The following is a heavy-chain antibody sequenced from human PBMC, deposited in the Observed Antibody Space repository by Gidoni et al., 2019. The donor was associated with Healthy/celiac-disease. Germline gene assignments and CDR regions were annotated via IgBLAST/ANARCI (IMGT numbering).Heavy chain of an antibody. D-gene: IGHD5-18*01. Sequence: EVQLVESGGGLIQPGGSLRLSCAASGFNVSSNYMSWVRQAPGKGLEWVSVIYSGGSTYYADSVKGRFTISRDNSKNTLYLQMNSLRAEDTAVYYCARERYSYGYYYYYGMDVWGQGTTVTVSS. CDR3: ARERYSYGYYYYYGMDV. CDR2: IYSGGST. V-gene: IGHV3-53*01. CDR1: GFNVSSNY. J-gene: IGHJ6*02.